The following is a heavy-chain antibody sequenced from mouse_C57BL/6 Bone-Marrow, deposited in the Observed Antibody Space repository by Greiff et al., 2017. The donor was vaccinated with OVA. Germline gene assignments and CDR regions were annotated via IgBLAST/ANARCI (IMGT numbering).Heavy chain of an antibody. J-gene: IGHJ4*01. CDR2: ISYDGSN. D-gene: IGHD1-1*01. CDR3: ARFYYPDYYAMDY. V-gene: IGHV3-6*01. Sequence: EVKLMESGPGLVKPSQSLSLTCSVTGYSITSGYYWNWIRQFPGNKLEWMGYISYDGSNNSNPSLKNRISITRDTSKNQFFLKLNSVTTEYTATYYCARFYYPDYYAMDYWGQGTSVTVSS. CDR1: GYSITSGYY.